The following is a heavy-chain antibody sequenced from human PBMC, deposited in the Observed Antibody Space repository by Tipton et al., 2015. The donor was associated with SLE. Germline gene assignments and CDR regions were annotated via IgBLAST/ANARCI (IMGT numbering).Heavy chain of an antibody. CDR2: IESMSDGGTA. J-gene: IGHJ4*02. Sequence: SLRLSCAASGFAFNTAWMTWVRQAPGKGLEWVGRIESMSDGGTADFAATVKGRIIMSRNDADNTMYLDLHSLTAEDTAVYYCTTDRYSLHGGLDYWGQGTLVTVSS. D-gene: IGHD4-11*01. CDR3: TTDRYSLHGGLDY. V-gene: IGHV3-15*04. CDR1: GFAFNTAW.